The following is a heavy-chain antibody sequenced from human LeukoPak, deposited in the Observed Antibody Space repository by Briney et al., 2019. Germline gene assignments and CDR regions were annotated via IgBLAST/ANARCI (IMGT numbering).Heavy chain of an antibody. Sequence: SEALSLTCAVYGGSFSGYYWSWIRQPPGKGLEWIGEINHSGSTNYNPSLKSRVTISVDTSKNQFSLKLSSVTAADTAVYYCARCATGNWFDPWGQGTLVTVSS. D-gene: IGHD2-15*01. CDR2: INHSGST. CDR3: ARCATGNWFDP. J-gene: IGHJ5*02. CDR1: GGSFSGYY. V-gene: IGHV4-34*01.